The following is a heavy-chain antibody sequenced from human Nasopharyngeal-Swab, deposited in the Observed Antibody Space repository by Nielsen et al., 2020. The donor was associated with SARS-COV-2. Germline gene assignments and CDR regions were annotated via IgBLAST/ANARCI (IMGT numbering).Heavy chain of an antibody. CDR2: INAGNGNT. D-gene: IGHD2-2*01. V-gene: IGHV1-3*01. J-gene: IGHJ4*02. CDR1: GYTFTSYA. CDR3: AREMSVVVPAAMNY. Sequence: ASVKVSCKASGYTFTSYAMHWVRQAPGQGLEWMGWINAGNGNTKYSQKFQGRVTITRDTSASTAYMELSSLRSEDTAVYYCAREMSVVVPAAMNYWGQGTLVTVSS.